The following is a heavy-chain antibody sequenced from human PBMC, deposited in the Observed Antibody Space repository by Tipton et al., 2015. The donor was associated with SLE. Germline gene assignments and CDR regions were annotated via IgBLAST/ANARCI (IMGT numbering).Heavy chain of an antibody. CDR1: GDSIRTYY. V-gene: IGHV4-4*08. D-gene: IGHD3-10*01. CDR3: AGDYGSGSYRFDY. J-gene: IGHJ4*02. Sequence: LRLSCSVSGDSIRTYYWSWIRQPPGKGLEWIAYLYPNGNTPYNPSFKSRVTIFSDTSKNLISLRLRSVTAADTAVYYCAGDYGSGSYRFDYWGQGILVTVSS. CDR2: LYPNGNT.